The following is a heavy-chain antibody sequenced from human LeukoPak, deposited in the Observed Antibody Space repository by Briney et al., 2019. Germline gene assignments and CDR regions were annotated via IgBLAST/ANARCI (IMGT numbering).Heavy chain of an antibody. CDR2: INSDGSST. CDR3: AKDRVAGSYQEGYFDY. J-gene: IGHJ4*02. D-gene: IGHD1-26*01. CDR1: GFTFSSYW. V-gene: IGHV3-74*01. Sequence: PGGSLRLSCAASGFTFSSYWMHWVRQAPGKGLVWVSRINSDGSSTSYADSVKGRFTISRGNAKNTLYLQMNSLRAEDTAVYYCAKDRVAGSYQEGYFDYWGQGTPVTVSS.